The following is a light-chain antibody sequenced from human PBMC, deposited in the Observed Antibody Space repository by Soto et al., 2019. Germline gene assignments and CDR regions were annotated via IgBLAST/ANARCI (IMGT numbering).Light chain of an antibody. V-gene: IGKV4-1*01. CDR3: QQYYSTPRT. CDR1: QSFLYSPNNKNY. J-gene: IGKJ1*01. CDR2: WAS. Sequence: DIVMTQSPDSLAVSLGERATINCKSSQSFLYSPNNKNYLAWYQQKPGQPPKLXIYWASTRESGVPDRFSGSGSGTDFTLTISSLQAEDVAVYYCQQYYSTPRTFGQGTKVDIK.